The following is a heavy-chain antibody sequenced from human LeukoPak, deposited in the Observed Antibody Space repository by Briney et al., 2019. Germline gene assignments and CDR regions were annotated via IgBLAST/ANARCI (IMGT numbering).Heavy chain of an antibody. Sequence: ASVKVSCKASGGTFSSYAISWVRQAPGQGLEWMGGIIPIFGTANYAQKFQGRVTITTDESTSTAYMELSSLRSEDTAVYYCARGDTMVRGVIGWFDPWGQGTLVTVSS. CDR3: ARGDTMVRGVIGWFDP. CDR2: IIPIFGTA. V-gene: IGHV1-69*05. CDR1: GGTFSSYA. J-gene: IGHJ5*02. D-gene: IGHD3-10*01.